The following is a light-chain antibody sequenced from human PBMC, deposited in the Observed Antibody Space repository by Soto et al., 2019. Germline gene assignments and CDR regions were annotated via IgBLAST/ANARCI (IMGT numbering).Light chain of an antibody. Sequence: QSVLTQPPSASGTPGQRVTISCSGSSSNIGTNTVIWYQQLPGAAPKLLIYSDNQRASGVPDRFSGSKSGTSASLAISGLQSEDEADYYCAAWDVSLVVFGGGTKMTAL. CDR1: SSNIGTNT. CDR3: AAWDVSLVV. J-gene: IGLJ2*01. V-gene: IGLV1-44*01. CDR2: SDN.